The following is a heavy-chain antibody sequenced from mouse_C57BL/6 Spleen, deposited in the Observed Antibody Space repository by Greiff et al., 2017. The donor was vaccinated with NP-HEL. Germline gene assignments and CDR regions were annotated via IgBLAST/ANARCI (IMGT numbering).Heavy chain of an antibody. CDR2: IRSKSNNYAT. J-gene: IGHJ4*01. V-gene: IGHV10-1*01. CDR3: VRQGVTIGPYAMDY. D-gene: IGHD2-2*01. CDR1: GFSFNTYA. Sequence: EVMLVESGGGLVQPKGSLKLSCAASGFSFNTYAMNWVRQAPGKGLEWVARIRSKSNNYATYYADSVKDRFTISRDDSESMLYLQMNNLKTEDTAMYYCVRQGVTIGPYAMDYWGQGTSVTVSS.